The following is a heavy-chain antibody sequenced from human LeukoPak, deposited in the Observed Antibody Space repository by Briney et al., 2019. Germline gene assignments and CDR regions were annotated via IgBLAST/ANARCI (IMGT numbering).Heavy chain of an antibody. CDR2: ISGSGDST. V-gene: IGHV3-23*01. Sequence: PGGSLRLSCAAPGFTFSSYGMTWVRQAPGKGLEWVSAISGSGDSTFYADSLRGRFTISRDNSKNTLYLQMNSLRAEDTAVYYCAKGHDYGDLIIDYWGQGTLVTVSS. CDR3: AKGHDYGDLIIDY. D-gene: IGHD4-17*01. CDR1: GFTFSSYG. J-gene: IGHJ4*02.